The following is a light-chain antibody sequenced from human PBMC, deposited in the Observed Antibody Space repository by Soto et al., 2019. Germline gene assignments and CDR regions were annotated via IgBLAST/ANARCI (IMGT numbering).Light chain of an antibody. Sequence: EIVMTQSPAALSAFPGERVTLSCRASQSVSSHLAWYQQNPGQAPRLLIFGASTRATGIPARFSGSGSGTEFTITISSLQSEDFAVYYCQQYNNWPSLTFGGGTKVEIK. CDR2: GAS. CDR1: QSVSSH. CDR3: QQYNNWPSLT. J-gene: IGKJ4*01. V-gene: IGKV3D-15*01.